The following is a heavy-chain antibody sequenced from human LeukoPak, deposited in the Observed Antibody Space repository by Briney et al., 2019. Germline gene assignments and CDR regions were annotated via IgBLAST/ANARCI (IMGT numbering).Heavy chain of an antibody. J-gene: IGHJ4*02. V-gene: IGHV3-23*01. D-gene: IGHD6-13*01. CDR3: ARGSKTAGTIYSFDY. CDR1: GLTFSSYG. Sequence: PGVSLRLSCAASGLTFSSYGMSWVRQAPGKGLEWVSGISVSVDSTYYADSVKGRFTISRDNSKNTVYLQMNSLRAEDTAVYYCARGSKTAGTIYSFDYWGQGTLVTVSS. CDR2: ISVSVDST.